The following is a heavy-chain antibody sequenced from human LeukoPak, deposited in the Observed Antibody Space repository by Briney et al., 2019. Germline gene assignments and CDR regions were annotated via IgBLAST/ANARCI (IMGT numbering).Heavy chain of an antibody. D-gene: IGHD3-22*01. CDR2: IKQDGSEK. V-gene: IGHV3-7*03. Sequence: GGSLRLSCAASGFTFSSYWMSWVRQAPGKGLEWVANIKQDGSEKYYVDSVKGRFTISRDNAKNSLYLQMNSLRAEDTAVYYCARGYYDSSGYLYYFDYWGQGTLVTVSA. CDR1: GFTFSSYW. J-gene: IGHJ4*02. CDR3: ARGYYDSSGYLYYFDY.